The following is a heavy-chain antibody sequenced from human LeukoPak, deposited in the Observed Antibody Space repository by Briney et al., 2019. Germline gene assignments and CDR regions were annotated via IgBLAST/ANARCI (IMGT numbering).Heavy chain of an antibody. Sequence: GRSLRLSCAASGFTFSSYAMHWVRQAPGKVLEGVAVISYDGSNKYYSDSMKGRLTISRDNSKNTLYLQMNSLRAEDTDVYYCARDARDGYNSFWDYWGQGTLVTVSS. CDR1: GFTFSSYA. D-gene: IGHD5-24*01. V-gene: IGHV3-30-3*01. J-gene: IGHJ4*02. CDR3: ARDARDGYNSFWDY. CDR2: ISYDGSNK.